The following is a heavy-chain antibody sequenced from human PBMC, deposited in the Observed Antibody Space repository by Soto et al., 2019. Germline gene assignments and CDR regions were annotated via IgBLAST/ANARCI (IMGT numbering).Heavy chain of an antibody. J-gene: IGHJ5*02. CDR1: GFTFSSYA. V-gene: IGHV3-30-3*01. Sequence: LRLSCAASGFTFSSYAMHWVRQAPGKGLEWVAVISYDGSNKYYADSVKGRFTISRDNSKNTLYLQMNSLRAEDTAVYYCARDRAHLGCFDPWGQGTLGTVSS. CDR3: ARDRAHLGCFDP. CDR2: ISYDGSNK. D-gene: IGHD3-16*01.